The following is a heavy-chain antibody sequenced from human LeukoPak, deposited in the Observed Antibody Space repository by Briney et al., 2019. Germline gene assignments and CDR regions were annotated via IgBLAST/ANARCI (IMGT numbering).Heavy chain of an antibody. J-gene: IGHJ4*02. D-gene: IGHD1-26*01. Sequence: GGCLRLSCAASGFTFSSYGMSWVRRAPGKGLEWVANIKEDGSEKYYVDSVKGRFTISRDNAKNSLYLQMNSLRAEDTAVYYCARAPWELLNDYWGQGTLVTVSS. CDR3: ARAPWELLNDY. V-gene: IGHV3-7*01. CDR2: IKEDGSEK. CDR1: GFTFSSYG.